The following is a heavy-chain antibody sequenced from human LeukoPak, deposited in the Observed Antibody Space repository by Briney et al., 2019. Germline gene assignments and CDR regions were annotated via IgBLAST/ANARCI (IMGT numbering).Heavy chain of an antibody. D-gene: IGHD3-22*01. CDR2: IYHSGRT. V-gene: IGHV4-38-2*02. Sequence: ASETLSLTCTVSGYSISSGYYWGWIRQPPGKGLEWIGIIYHSGRTDYNPSLKSRVTISEDTSKNQSSLKLSSVTAADTAVYYCARDLYRIVVVPHYFDYWGQGTLVTVSS. J-gene: IGHJ4*02. CDR1: GYSISSGYY. CDR3: ARDLYRIVVVPHYFDY.